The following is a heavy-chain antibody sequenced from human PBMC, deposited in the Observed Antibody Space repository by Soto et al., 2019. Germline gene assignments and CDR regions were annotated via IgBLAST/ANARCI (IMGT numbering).Heavy chain of an antibody. D-gene: IGHD5-12*01. CDR1: GFTFSIYS. V-gene: IGHV3-48*01. CDR2: IMPGSSHI. CDR3: AREDGYRGGDAFDI. J-gene: IGHJ3*02. Sequence: GGSLRLSCAASGFTFSIYSMNWVRQAPGKGLEWVSYIMPGSSHIFYADSVKGRFTISRDNAKNSLYLQMNSLRAEDTAVYYCAREDGYRGGDAFDIWGQGTMVTVSS.